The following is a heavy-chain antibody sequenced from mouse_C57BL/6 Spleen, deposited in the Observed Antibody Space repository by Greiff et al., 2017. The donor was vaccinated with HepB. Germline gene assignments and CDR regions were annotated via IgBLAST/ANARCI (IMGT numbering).Heavy chain of an antibody. V-gene: IGHV3-6*01. CDR1: GYSITSGYY. CDR2: ISYDGSN. CDR3: ARGIYYGYFLDY. D-gene: IGHD2-2*01. Sequence: EVQRVESGPGLVKPSQSLSLTCSVTGYSITSGYYWNWIRQFPGNKLEWMGYISYDGSNNYNPSLKNRISITRDTSKNQFFLKLNSVTTEDTATYYCARGIYYGYFLDYWGQGTTLTVSS. J-gene: IGHJ2*01.